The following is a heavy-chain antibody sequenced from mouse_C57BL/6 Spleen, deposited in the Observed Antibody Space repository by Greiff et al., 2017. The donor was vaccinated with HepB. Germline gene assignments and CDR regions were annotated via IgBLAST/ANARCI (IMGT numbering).Heavy chain of an antibody. CDR2: IYPRSGNT. D-gene: IGHD1-1*01. CDR1: GYTFTSYG. CDR3: ARWGTTVVARYAMDY. Sequence: VQLQQSGAELARPGASVKLSCKASGYTFTSYGISWVKQRTGPGLEWIGEIYPRSGNTYHNEKFKGKATLTADKSSSTAYMELRSLTSEDSAVYFCARWGTTVVARYAMDYWGQGTSVTVSS. V-gene: IGHV1-81*01. J-gene: IGHJ4*01.